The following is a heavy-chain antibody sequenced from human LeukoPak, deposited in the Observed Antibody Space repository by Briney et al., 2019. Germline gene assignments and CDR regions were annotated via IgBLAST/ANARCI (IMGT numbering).Heavy chain of an antibody. Sequence: PAETLSLTCTGSGGPISSYYCSWIRQPPQKKLEWIGYIYYSGNTNYNPSLKSRITISVDTSKNQFSLKLSSVTASDTAVYYCARHQGPRDGYNYGRAFDICGQGTMVTVSS. CDR2: IYYSGNT. CDR3: ARHQGPRDGYNYGRAFDI. CDR1: GGPISSYY. D-gene: IGHD5-24*01. J-gene: IGHJ3*02. V-gene: IGHV4-59*08.